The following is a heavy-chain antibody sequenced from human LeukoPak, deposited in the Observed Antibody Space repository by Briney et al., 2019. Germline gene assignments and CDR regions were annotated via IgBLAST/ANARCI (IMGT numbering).Heavy chain of an antibody. D-gene: IGHD3-10*01. CDR1: GGSISSYY. CDR2: IYTSGST. Sequence: KPSETLCLTCTVSGGSISSYYWSWIRQPAGKGLEWIGRIYTSGSTNYNPSLKSRVTMSVDTSKNQFSLKLSSVTAADTAVYYCAREVPYGSGSYYFDYWGQGTLVTVSS. J-gene: IGHJ4*02. CDR3: AREVPYGSGSYYFDY. V-gene: IGHV4-4*07.